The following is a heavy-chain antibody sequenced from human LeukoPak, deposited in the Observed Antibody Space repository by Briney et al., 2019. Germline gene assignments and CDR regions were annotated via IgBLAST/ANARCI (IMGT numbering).Heavy chain of an antibody. J-gene: IGHJ4*02. D-gene: IGHD3-10*01. CDR1: GGSLGGYY. CDR3: ARGRRRYSGSEISDV. CDR2: INPSGNT. V-gene: IGHV4-34*01. Sequence: SETLSLTCAVYGGSLGGYYWSWIRQPPGKGLEWIGEINPSGNTDYNRSLMKRVTISIDTSKNQFSLKLRSVTAADTGVYYCARGRRRYSGSEISDVWGQGTLVTVSS.